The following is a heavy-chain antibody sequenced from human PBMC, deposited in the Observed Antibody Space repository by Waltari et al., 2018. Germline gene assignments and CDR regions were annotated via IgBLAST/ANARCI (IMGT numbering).Heavy chain of an antibody. CDR2: ISSFGSPI. V-gene: IGHV3-11*04. D-gene: IGHD2-8*01. CDR1: GFTVSDFY. Sequence: QVHLVESGGGLVKSGGSLRLSCSASGFTVSDFYMSWIRQAPGKGLEWISYISSFGSPIKYADSVKGRFTMSRDNAENSLYLQMNSLRAEDMAVYYCARNSNGDIGSFDIWGQGTVVTVSS. CDR3: ARNSNGDIGSFDI. J-gene: IGHJ3*02.